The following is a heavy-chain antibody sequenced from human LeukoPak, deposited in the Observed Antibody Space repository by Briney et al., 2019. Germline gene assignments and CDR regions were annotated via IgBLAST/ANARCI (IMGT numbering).Heavy chain of an antibody. CDR1: GGTFSSYA. D-gene: IGHD6-19*01. CDR2: IIPVFGTA. V-gene: IGHV1-69*01. J-gene: IGHJ4*02. Sequence: SVKVSCKASGGTFSSYAISWVRQAPGQGLEWMGGIIPVFGTANYAQKFQGRVTITADESTSTAYMELSSLRSEDTAVYYCARDRVAGTYCFDYWGQGTLVTVSS. CDR3: ARDRVAGTYCFDY.